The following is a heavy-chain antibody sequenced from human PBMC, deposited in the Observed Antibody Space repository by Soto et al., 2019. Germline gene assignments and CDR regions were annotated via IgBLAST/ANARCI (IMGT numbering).Heavy chain of an antibody. CDR2: IKEDGSEK. J-gene: IGHJ4*02. V-gene: IGHV3-7*01. D-gene: IGHD5-18*01. CDR1: GFTFSSSW. Sequence: GGSLRLSCAASGFTFSSSWMNWVRQAPGKGLEWVAGIKEDGSEKYYVDIVKGRFTISRDNVGNSLYLQMNSLRGEDSAVYFCERDRGYSYYYSWGPGTLVTVSS. CDR3: ERDRGYSYYYS.